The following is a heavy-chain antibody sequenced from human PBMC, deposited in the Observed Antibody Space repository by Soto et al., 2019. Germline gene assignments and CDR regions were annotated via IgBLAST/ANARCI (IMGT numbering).Heavy chain of an antibody. D-gene: IGHD2-2*01. J-gene: IGHJ6*02. CDR1: GGTFSSYA. V-gene: IGHV1-69*01. CDR2: IIPMSGTA. Sequence: QVQLVQSGAEVQKPGSSVKVSCKASGGTFSSYAISWVRQAPGQGLEWMGGIIPMSGTANYAQKFQGRVTITADESTSTAYMGLRSLGCEDTAVYYCARSKGGSTSLEIYYYYYHGMDVWGHGTTVTVSS. CDR3: ARSKGGSTSLEIYYYYYHGMDV.